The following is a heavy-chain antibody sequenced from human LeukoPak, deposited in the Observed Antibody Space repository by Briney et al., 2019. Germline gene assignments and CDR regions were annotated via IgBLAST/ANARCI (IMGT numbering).Heavy chain of an antibody. Sequence: GGSLRLSCAVSGFTFINAWLSWVRQASGKGLEWVGRIKHDGTTDHAAPVKGRFTISRDVSKDTLYLQMNSLKTEDTAIYYCTTVSHFYLGGQGTLVTVSS. CDR3: TTVSHFYL. CDR1: GFTFINAW. CDR2: IKHDGTT. D-gene: IGHD2/OR15-2a*01. V-gene: IGHV3-15*01. J-gene: IGHJ4*02.